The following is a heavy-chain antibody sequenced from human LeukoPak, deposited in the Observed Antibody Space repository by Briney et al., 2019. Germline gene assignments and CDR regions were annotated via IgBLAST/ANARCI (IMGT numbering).Heavy chain of an antibody. CDR1: GFTFSSYG. Sequence: GGSLRLSCAASGFTFSSYGMHWVRQAPGKGLEWVAFIRYDGSNKYYADSVKGGFTISRDNSKNTLYLQMNTLRAEDTAVYYCAKMYYYDSSDSDYWGQGTLVTVSS. J-gene: IGHJ4*02. CDR2: IRYDGSNK. CDR3: AKMYYYDSSDSDY. V-gene: IGHV3-30*02. D-gene: IGHD3-22*01.